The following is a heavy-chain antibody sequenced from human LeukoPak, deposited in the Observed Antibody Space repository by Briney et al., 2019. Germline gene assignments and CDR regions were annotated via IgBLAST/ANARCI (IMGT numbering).Heavy chain of an antibody. CDR2: INPSGGST. V-gene: IGHV1-46*01. CDR3: ARGGGFGGVIVY. CDR1: GYTFTGYY. Sequence: VSVKVSCKASGYTFTGYYMHWVRQAPGQGLEWMGIINPSGGSTSYAQKFQGRVTMTRDMSTSTVYMELSSLRSEDTAVYYCARGGGFGGVIVYWGQGTLVTVSS. D-gene: IGHD3-16*02. J-gene: IGHJ4*02.